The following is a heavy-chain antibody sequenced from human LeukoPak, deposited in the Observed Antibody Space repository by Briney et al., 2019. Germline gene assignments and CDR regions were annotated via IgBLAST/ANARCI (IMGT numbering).Heavy chain of an antibody. CDR3: ARGRYTYGYLSDYNWFDP. Sequence: SETLSLTCTVSGGSLSSGSYYWSWIRQPAGTGLEWIGRIYSSGSTNYYPSLKSRVTISIDTSKNQFSLKLNSVTAADTAVYYCARGRYTYGYLSDYNWFDPWGQGTLVTVSS. V-gene: IGHV4-61*02. D-gene: IGHD5-18*01. CDR2: IYSSGST. CDR1: GGSLSSGSYY. J-gene: IGHJ5*02.